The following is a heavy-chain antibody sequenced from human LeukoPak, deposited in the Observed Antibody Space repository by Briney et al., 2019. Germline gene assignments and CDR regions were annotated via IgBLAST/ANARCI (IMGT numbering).Heavy chain of an antibody. Sequence: WVRQMPGRGREWLGRTYYRSKWYNDYAVSVKSRITINPDTSKNQFSLQLNSVTPEDTAVYYCARGGYNWNDVWFDPWGQGTLVTVSS. CDR3: ARGGYNWNDVWFDP. J-gene: IGHJ5*02. V-gene: IGHV6-1*01. D-gene: IGHD1-1*01. CDR2: TYYRSKWYN.